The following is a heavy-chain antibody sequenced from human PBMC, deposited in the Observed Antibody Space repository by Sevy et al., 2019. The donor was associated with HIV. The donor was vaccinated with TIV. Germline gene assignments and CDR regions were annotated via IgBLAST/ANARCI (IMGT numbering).Heavy chain of an antibody. CDR3: ARAPSGSQGPGQYFHY. J-gene: IGHJ1*01. CDR1: GYRFMSYG. D-gene: IGHD1-26*01. V-gene: IGHV1-18*01. CDR2: ISTFNGDT. Sequence: ASVKVSCKTSGYRFMSYGISWVRQAPGRGLEWMGWISTFNGDTNAAPKLQGRVTMTTDTSTSTGYMELRSLRSDDTAVYYCARAPSGSQGPGQYFHYWGQGTLVTVSS.